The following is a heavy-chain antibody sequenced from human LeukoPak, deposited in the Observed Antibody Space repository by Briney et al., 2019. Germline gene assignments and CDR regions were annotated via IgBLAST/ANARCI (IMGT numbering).Heavy chain of an antibody. J-gene: IGHJ6*03. V-gene: IGHV1-2*02. CDR1: GYTFTGYY. CDR2: INPNSGGT. Sequence: ASVKVSCKTSGYTFTGYYMHWVRQAPGQGLEWMGWINPNSGGTNYAQKFQGRVTMTRDTSISTAYIELSRLRSDDTAVYYCARDDGSSWYYYYYMDVWGKGTTVTISS. D-gene: IGHD6-13*01. CDR3: ARDDGSSWYYYYYMDV.